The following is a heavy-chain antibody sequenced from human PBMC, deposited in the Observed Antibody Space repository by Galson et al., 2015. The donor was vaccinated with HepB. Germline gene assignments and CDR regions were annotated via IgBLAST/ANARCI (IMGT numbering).Heavy chain of an antibody. Sequence: SVKVSCKASGYTFTGYYMHWVRQAPGQGLEWMGRINPNSGGTDYAQKLQGRVTMTRDTSISTAYMELSSLRSDDTAVYYCARQTTTTVIYHGMDVWGQGTTVTVS. CDR2: INPNSGGT. J-gene: IGHJ6*02. CDR3: ARQTTTTVIYHGMDV. V-gene: IGHV1-2*06. CDR1: GYTFTGYY. D-gene: IGHD4-11*01.